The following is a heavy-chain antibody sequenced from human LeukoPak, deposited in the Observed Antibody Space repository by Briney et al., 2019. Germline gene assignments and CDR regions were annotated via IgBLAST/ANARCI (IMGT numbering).Heavy chain of an antibody. J-gene: IGHJ3*02. Sequence: GGSLRLSCAASGFTFSDYYMSWIRQAPGKGLEWVSYISSSGSTIYYADSVKGRFTISRDNAKNSLYLQMNSLRAEDTAVYYCASHGDRDSSDAFDIWGQGTMVTVSS. CDR2: ISSSGSTI. CDR3: ASHGDRDSSDAFDI. V-gene: IGHV3-11*01. D-gene: IGHD3-22*01. CDR1: GFTFSDYY.